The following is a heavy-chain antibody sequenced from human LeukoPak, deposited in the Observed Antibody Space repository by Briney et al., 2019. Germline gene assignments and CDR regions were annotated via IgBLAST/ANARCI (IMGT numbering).Heavy chain of an antibody. V-gene: IGHV1-2*02. CDR1: GYTFTGYY. CDR2: INPNSGGT. J-gene: IGHJ4*02. D-gene: IGHD1-26*01. Sequence: PVASVKVSCKASGYTFTGYYMHWVRQAPGQGLEWMGWINPNSGGTNYAQKFQGRVTMTRDTSISTAYMELSSLRSDDTAVYYCARHMGGTGYFDYWGQGTLVTVSS. CDR3: ARHMGGTGYFDY.